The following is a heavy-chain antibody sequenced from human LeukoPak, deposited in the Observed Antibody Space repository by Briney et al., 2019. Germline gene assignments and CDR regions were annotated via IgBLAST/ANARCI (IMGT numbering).Heavy chain of an antibody. V-gene: IGHV3-33*01. D-gene: IGHD4-23*01. J-gene: IGHJ4*02. CDR1: GFTFSNYG. CDR2: IWFDGTNK. CDR3: ARVRTVVSPFDY. Sequence: GGSLRLSCAASGFTFSNYGMHWVRQAPGKGLEWVAVIWFDGTNKYYADSLKGRFTISRDNSKNTLYLQMNSLRAGDTALYYCARVRTVVSPFDYWGQGTLVTVSS.